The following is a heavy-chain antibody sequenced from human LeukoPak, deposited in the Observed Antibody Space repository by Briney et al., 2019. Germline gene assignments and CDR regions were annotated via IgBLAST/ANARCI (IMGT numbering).Heavy chain of an antibody. J-gene: IGHJ4*02. D-gene: IGHD4-17*01. CDR3: ARGFRDDYGDSYYFDY. V-gene: IGHV3-53*01. CDR2: IYSGGST. CDR1: GFTVSSNY. Sequence: GGSLRLSCAASGFTVSSNYMSWVRQAPGKGLEWVSVIYSGGSTYYADSVKGRFTIPRDNSKNTLYLQMNSLRAEDTAVYYCARGFRDDYGDSYYFDYWGQGTLVTVSS.